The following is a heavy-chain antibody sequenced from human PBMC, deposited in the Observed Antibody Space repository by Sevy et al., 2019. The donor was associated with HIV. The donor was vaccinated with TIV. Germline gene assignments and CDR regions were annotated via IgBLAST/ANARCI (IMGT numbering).Heavy chain of an antibody. J-gene: IGHJ3*02. CDR3: ASDVLRFLEWPKGAFDI. Sequence: GGSLRLSCTASGLPFSSNSMNWVRQAVGRGLEWVSYISGSGDTIYYADSVKGRFTISRDNGKNSLYLQMNSLRAEDTAMYYCASDVLRFLEWPKGAFDIWGQGTMVTVSS. V-gene: IGHV3-48*01. D-gene: IGHD3-3*01. CDR1: GLPFSSNS. CDR2: ISGSGDTI.